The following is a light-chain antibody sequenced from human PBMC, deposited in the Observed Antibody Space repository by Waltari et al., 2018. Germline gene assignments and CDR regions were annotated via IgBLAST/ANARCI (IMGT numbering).Light chain of an antibody. CDR3: SSYTSSGVV. CDR2: DVY. J-gene: IGLJ2*01. CDR1: GSDVGGYDY. V-gene: IGLV2-14*01. Sequence: QSALTQPASVSGSPGQAIIISCTGTGSDVGGYDYVSWYQQYPGKAPRLIIYDVYNLPSGVFTRFSGSKSDNPASLTISGLQAEDESVYYCSSYTSSGVVFGGGTKLTVL.